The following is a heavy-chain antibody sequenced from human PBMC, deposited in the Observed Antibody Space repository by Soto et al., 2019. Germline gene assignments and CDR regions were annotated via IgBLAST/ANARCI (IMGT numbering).Heavy chain of an antibody. CDR2: IRSNTYGGTT. CDR3: ARRNYLDH. J-gene: IGHJ4*02. Sequence: PGGSLRLSCTTSGFTFGDYAMSWFRQAPGKGLEWIGYIRSNTYGGTTEYAASVKGRFTISRDDSKRVAHLQMNSLETEDTAVYFCARRNYLDHWGQGPLATVSS. D-gene: IGHD1-7*01. CDR1: GFTFGDYA. V-gene: IGHV3-49*03.